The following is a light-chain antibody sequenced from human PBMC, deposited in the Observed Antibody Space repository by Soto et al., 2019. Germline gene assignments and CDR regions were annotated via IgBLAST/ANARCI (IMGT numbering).Light chain of an antibody. CDR2: EVN. Sequence: QSALTQPASVSGSPGQSITISCTGTSSDVGGYNYVSWYQQHPGKVPTLMIYEVNKRPSGVSDRFSGSKSGNTASLIISGLQAEDEADYYCCSSVGGPIWVFGGGTKVTVL. CDR1: SSDVGGYNY. CDR3: CSSVGGPIWV. J-gene: IGLJ3*02. V-gene: IGLV2-23*02.